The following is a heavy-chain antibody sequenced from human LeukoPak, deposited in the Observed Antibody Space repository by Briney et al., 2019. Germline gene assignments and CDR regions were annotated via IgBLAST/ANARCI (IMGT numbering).Heavy chain of an antibody. CDR2: ISFDGSDA. J-gene: IGHJ4*02. CDR1: GFTFSGFW. V-gene: IGHV3-74*01. Sequence: GGSLRLSCAASGFTFSGFWMHWVRQAPGKGLVWVSCISFDGSDATYADSVKGRFTISRDNSKNTLYLQMNSLQTEDTAVYYCAKDRGDYPPYFDYWGQGTLVTVSS. CDR3: AKDRGDYPPYFDY. D-gene: IGHD2-21*02.